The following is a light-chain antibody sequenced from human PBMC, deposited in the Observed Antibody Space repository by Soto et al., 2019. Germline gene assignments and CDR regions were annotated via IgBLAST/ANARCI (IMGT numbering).Light chain of an antibody. V-gene: IGKV3-11*01. CDR3: QQRNNRPLHYT. J-gene: IGKJ2*01. CDR1: QSVSSY. CDR2: DAS. Sequence: EIVLTQSPAPLSLSPGERATLSCRASQSVSSYLAWYQQKPGQAPRLLIYDASNRATGIPARFSSSGSGTDFTLTISSLEPEDFAVYYCQQRNNRPLHYTFGQGTKLEIK.